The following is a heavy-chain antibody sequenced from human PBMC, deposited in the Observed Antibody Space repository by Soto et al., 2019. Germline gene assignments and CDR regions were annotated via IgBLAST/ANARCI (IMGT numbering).Heavy chain of an antibody. CDR2: ISYDGDNK. D-gene: IGHD5-18*01. CDR3: VKGDLDTAVVNSPDAFDF. J-gene: IGHJ3*01. V-gene: IGHV3-30*18. Sequence: LRLSCEASGFMFNDYGMHWVRQAPGKGLDWVAVISYDGDNKYYAQSVKGRFTISRDNSKNTLFLHMDSLRHEDTAVYHCVKGDLDTAVVNSPDAFDFWGQGTMVTVSS. CDR1: GFMFNDYG.